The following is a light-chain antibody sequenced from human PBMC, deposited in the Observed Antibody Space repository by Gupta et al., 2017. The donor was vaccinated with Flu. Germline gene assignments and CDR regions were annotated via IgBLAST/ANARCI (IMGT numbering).Light chain of an antibody. J-gene: IGLJ1*01. V-gene: IGLV2-8*01. CDR1: SGDVGGYNY. CDR2: EGS. CDR3: GSYADGRYV. Sequence: QAVTISWTGTSGDVGGYNYVSWYQQHPGKAHKLIIYEGSRRPSGVPDCFSASKSGSTAALTVSVHQAEDEADYYCGSYADGRYVFGTGTKVTVL.